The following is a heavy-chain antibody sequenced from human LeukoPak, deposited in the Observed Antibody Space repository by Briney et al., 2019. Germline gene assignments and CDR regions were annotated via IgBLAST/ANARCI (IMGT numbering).Heavy chain of an antibody. CDR3: ARDGWDCSSTSCSSNWFDP. Sequence: PSETLSLTCTVSGGSISSYYWSWIRQPAGKGLEWIGRIYTRGSTNYNPSLKSRVTMSVDTSKNQFSLKLSSVTAADTAVYYCARDGWDCSSTSCSSNWFDPWGQGTLVTVSS. D-gene: IGHD2-2*01. CDR1: GGSISSYY. CDR2: IYTRGST. V-gene: IGHV4-4*07. J-gene: IGHJ5*02.